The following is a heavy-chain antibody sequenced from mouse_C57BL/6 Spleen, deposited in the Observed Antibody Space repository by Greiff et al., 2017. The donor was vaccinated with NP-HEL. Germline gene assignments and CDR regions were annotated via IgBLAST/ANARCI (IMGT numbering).Heavy chain of an antibody. CDR1: GYSITSGYY. V-gene: IGHV3-6*01. CDR3: ARYYYGSSSYWYFDV. CDR2: ISYDGSN. Sequence: EVQLQQSGPGLVKPSQSLSLTCSVTGYSITSGYYWNWIRQFPGNKLEWMGYISYDGSNNYNPSLKNRISITRDTSKNQFFLKLNSVTTEDTATYYCARYYYGSSSYWYFDVWGTGTTVTVAS. D-gene: IGHD1-1*01. J-gene: IGHJ1*03.